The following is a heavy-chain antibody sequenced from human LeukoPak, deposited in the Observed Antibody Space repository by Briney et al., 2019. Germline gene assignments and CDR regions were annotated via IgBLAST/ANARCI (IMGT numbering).Heavy chain of an antibody. CDR1: GFTFSNYW. Sequence: PGGSLRLSCAASGFTFSNYWVHWVRQAPGKGLVWVSRINRDGSTTKYADSVKGRFTVSRYNAKNTLNLQMNSLRAEDTAVYYCARDKKSGESSEIDYWGQGTLVTVSS. V-gene: IGHV3-74*03. D-gene: IGHD3-10*01. CDR3: ARDKKSGESSEIDY. CDR2: INRDGSTT. J-gene: IGHJ4*02.